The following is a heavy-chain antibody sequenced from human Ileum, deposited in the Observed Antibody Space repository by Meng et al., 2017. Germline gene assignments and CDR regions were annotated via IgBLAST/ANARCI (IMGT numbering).Heavy chain of an antibody. V-gene: IGHV4-4*02. CDR1: GDSISSRDW. J-gene: IGHJ4*02. CDR2: ISQESGRT. D-gene: IGHD2-21*01. CDR3: VRNEGYSLGD. Sequence: HGQLQGSGPGLVKPSGTLALTCAVSGDSISSRDWWSWVRQPPVKGLEWIGEISQESGRTNYNPSLKSRVTISLDKSKNQFSLNLNSVTAADTAVYYCVRNEGYSLGDWGQGTLVTVSS.